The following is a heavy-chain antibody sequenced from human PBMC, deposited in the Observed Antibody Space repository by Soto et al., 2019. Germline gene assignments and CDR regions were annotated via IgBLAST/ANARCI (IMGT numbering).Heavy chain of an antibody. J-gene: IGHJ6*02. CDR1: GFTFSSYA. CDR3: AKVLRDIVVVPAAQDYYYYDGMDV. CDR2: ISGSGGST. V-gene: IGHV3-23*01. D-gene: IGHD2-2*01. Sequence: EVQLLESGGGLVQPGGSLRLSCAASGFTFSSYAMSWVRQAPGKGLEWVSAISGSGGSTYYADSVKGRFTISRDNSKNTLYLQMNSLRAEDTAVYYCAKVLRDIVVVPAAQDYYYYDGMDVWGQGTTVTVSS.